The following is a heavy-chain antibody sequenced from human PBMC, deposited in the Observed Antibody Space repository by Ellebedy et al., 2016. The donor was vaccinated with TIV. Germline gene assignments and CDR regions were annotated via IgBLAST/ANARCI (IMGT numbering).Heavy chain of an antibody. Sequence: GGSLRLSCATSGFTFSNYPMNWVRQAPGKGLEWVSTISGSGDTTYYADSVRGRFSISSDNSKKTVFLEMNSLRAEDTATYYCTRRAGGWGHFDYWGQGTLVTVSS. V-gene: IGHV3-23*01. CDR1: GFTFSNYP. CDR3: TRRAGGWGHFDY. CDR2: ISGSGDTT. J-gene: IGHJ4*02. D-gene: IGHD2-8*02.